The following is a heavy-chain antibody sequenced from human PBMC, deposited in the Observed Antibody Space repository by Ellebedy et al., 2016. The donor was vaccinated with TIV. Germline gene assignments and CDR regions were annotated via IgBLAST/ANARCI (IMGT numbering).Heavy chain of an antibody. CDR1: GGTFSSYA. CDR3: ARGIAVAGTRAFDI. J-gene: IGHJ3*02. CDR2: IIPIFGTA. D-gene: IGHD6-19*01. V-gene: IGHV1-69*13. Sequence: AASVKVSCKASGGTFSSYAISWVRQAPGQGLEWMGGIIPIFGTANYAQKFQGRVTITADESTRTAYMELSSLRSEDTAVYYCARGIAVAGTRAFDIWGQGTMVTVSS.